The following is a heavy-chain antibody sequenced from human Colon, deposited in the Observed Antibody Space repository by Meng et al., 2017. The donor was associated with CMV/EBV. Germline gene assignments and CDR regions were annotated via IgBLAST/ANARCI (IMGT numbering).Heavy chain of an antibody. Sequence: SETLSLTCTVSGGSISSYYWSWIRQPPGKGLEWIGFIYYSGSTNYNPSPKSRVTISVDTSKNQFSLKLSSVTAADTAVYYCARADSLTTADYYYYGMDVWGQGTTVTVSS. CDR3: ARADSLTTADYYYYGMDV. CDR1: GGSISSYY. D-gene: IGHD4-11*01. V-gene: IGHV4-59*01. J-gene: IGHJ6*02. CDR2: IYYSGST.